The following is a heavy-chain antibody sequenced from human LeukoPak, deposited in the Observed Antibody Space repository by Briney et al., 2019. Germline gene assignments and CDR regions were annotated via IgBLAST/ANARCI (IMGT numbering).Heavy chain of an antibody. CDR3: AKESRYHYGSGSFSRQFDY. CDR1: GFTFSGYA. V-gene: IGHV3-23*01. CDR2: ISGSGGST. Sequence: GGSLRLSCAASGFTFSGYAMSWVRQAPGKGLEWVSTISGSGGSTYYADSVKGRFTSSRDNSKNTLSLQMNNLRAEDTAVYYCAKESRYHYGSGSFSRQFDYWGQGNLVTVSS. D-gene: IGHD3-10*01. J-gene: IGHJ4*02.